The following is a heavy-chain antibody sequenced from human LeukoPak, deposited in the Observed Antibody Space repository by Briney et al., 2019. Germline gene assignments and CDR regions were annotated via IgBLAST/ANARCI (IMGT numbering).Heavy chain of an antibody. V-gene: IGHV1-69*05. Sequence: SVKVSCKASGGTFSSYAISLVRQAPGQGLEWMGGIIPIFGTANYAQKFQGRVTITTDESTSTAYMELSSLRSEDTAMYYCARVGGNYEGLIDYWGQGTLVTVSS. CDR2: IIPIFGTA. D-gene: IGHD1-26*01. CDR1: GGTFSSYA. J-gene: IGHJ4*02. CDR3: ARVGGNYEGLIDY.